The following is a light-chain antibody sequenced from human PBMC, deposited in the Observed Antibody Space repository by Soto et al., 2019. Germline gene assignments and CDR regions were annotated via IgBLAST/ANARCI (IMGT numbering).Light chain of an antibody. Sequence: DIQMTQSPSTLSASVGERATITCRASQSISSWLAWYQQKPGKAPKLLIYKASSRESGVPSRFSGSGSGTEFTLTISSLQPDDFSTYYCQQYKSLYTFGQGTKLEIK. CDR2: KAS. J-gene: IGKJ2*01. CDR3: QQYKSLYT. CDR1: QSISSW. V-gene: IGKV1-5*03.